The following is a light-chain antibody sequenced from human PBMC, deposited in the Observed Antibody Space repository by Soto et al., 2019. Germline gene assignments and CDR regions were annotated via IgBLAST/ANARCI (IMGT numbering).Light chain of an antibody. Sequence: DIVMTQSPDSLAVSLGERATINCKSSQSVLSSSNNRNYLAWYQQKSGQPPKLLIYWASTRESGVPDRFSGSASGTDFTLTISSLQAEDVAAYYCQHYYSIPWTFGQGTRVEIK. CDR1: QSVLSSSNNRNY. J-gene: IGKJ1*01. CDR3: QHYYSIPWT. CDR2: WAS. V-gene: IGKV4-1*01.